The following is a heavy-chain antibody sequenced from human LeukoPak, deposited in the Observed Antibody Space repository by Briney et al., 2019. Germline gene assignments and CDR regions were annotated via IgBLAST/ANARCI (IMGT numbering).Heavy chain of an antibody. Sequence: PSETLSLTCIVSGYSINSGYYWGWIRQPPGKGLEWIGSVRVNWRTYYNPSLKSRVTMSVDTSRNQFFLRLSSVTAADTAVYYCARFSEYSHSSVHYLDYWGQGTLVSVSS. CDR3: ARFSEYSHSSVHYLDY. V-gene: IGHV4-38-2*02. D-gene: IGHD3-22*01. CDR1: GYSINSGYY. CDR2: VRVNWRT. J-gene: IGHJ4*02.